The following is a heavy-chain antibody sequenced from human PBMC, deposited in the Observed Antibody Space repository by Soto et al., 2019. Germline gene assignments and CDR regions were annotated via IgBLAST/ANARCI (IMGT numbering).Heavy chain of an antibody. J-gene: IGHJ3*02. D-gene: IGHD2-15*01. CDR1: GGSISSSAYY. CDR2: VYYTGLT. V-gene: IGHV4-39*01. Sequence: QMHLQQSGPGVVKPSETLSLTCTVSGGSISSSAYYWGWIRQPPGKGLEWIGSVYYTGLTDYKSSLESRVSISADTSKNQFSLRLTSLSAADTAVYFCARQGRPGYCTGGNCYPTFDIWGPGTMVTVSS. CDR3: ARQGRPGYCTGGNCYPTFDI.